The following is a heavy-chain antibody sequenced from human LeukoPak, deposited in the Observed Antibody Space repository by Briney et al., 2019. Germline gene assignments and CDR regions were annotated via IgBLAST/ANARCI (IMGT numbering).Heavy chain of an antibody. Sequence: PGGSLRLSCAASGFTFSSYAMSWVRQAPGKGLEWVSAISGSGGSTYYADSVKGRFTISRDNSKNTLYLQMNSLRAEDTAVYYCAKARGYSYGYDFFAFDIWGQGTMVTVSS. J-gene: IGHJ3*02. CDR1: GFTFSSYA. CDR2: ISGSGGST. CDR3: AKARGYSYGYDFFAFDI. V-gene: IGHV3-23*01. D-gene: IGHD5-18*01.